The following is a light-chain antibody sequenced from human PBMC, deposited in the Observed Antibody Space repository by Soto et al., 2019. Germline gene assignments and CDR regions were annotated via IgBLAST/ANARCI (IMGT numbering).Light chain of an antibody. J-gene: IGLJ3*02. CDR2: LNTDGSH. CDR3: QTWGTGMV. V-gene: IGLV4-69*01. CDR1: SGHSSYA. Sequence: QPVLTQSPSASASLGASVKLTCTLSSGHSSYAIAWHQQQPEKGPRYLMKLNTDGSHSKGDGIPDRFSGSSSGAERYLTISRLKSEDEADYYCQTWGTGMVFGGGTKLTVL.